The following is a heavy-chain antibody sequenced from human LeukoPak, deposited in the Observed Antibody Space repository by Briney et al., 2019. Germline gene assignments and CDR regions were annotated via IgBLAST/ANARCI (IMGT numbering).Heavy chain of an antibody. Sequence: PSETLSLTCTVSGGSISSYYWSWIRQPPGKGLEWIGYIYYSGSTNYNPSLKSRVTISVDTSKNQFSLKLSSVTAADTAVYYCAGIGPLGYFDWLSPYYFDYWGQGTLVTVSS. V-gene: IGHV4-59*01. CDR2: IYYSGST. CDR3: AGIGPLGYFDWLSPYYFDY. D-gene: IGHD3-9*01. CDR1: GGSISSYY. J-gene: IGHJ4*02.